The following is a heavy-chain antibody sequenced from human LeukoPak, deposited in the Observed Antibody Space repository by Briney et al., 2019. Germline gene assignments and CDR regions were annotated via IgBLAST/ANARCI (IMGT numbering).Heavy chain of an antibody. CDR2: MSSSSSTI. D-gene: IGHD2-8*01. CDR1: GFTFSDYY. CDR3: ARGSGCNNGVCYVGIDY. V-gene: IGHV3-11*04. J-gene: IGHJ4*02. Sequence: TGGSLRLSCAASGFTFSDYYMSWIRQAPGKGLEWVSYMSSSSSTIYYADSVKGRFSISRDNAKNSLYLQMNSLRAEDTAVYYCARGSGCNNGVCYVGIDYWGQGTLVTVSS.